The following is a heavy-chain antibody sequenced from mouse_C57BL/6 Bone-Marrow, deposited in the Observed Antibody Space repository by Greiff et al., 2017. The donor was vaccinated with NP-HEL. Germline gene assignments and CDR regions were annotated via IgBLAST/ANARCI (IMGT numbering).Heavy chain of an antibody. V-gene: IGHV1-81*01. Sequence: VQLQQSGAELARPGASVKLSCKASGYTFTSYGISWVKQRTGQGLEWIGEIYPRSGNTYYNEKFKGKATLTADKSSSTAYMELRSLTSEDSAVYFCARGYYYGNYYAMDYWGQGTSVTVSS. CDR3: ARGYYYGNYYAMDY. CDR2: IYPRSGNT. D-gene: IGHD2-1*01. CDR1: GYTFTSYG. J-gene: IGHJ4*01.